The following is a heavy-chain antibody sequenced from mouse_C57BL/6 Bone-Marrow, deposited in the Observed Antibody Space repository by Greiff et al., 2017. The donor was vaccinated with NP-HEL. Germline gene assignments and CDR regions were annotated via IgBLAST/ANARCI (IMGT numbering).Heavy chain of an antibody. CDR1: GYTFTSYW. Sequence: VQLQQSGAELAKPGASVKLSCKASGYTFTSYWMHWVKQRPGQGLEWIGYINPSSGYTKYNQKVKDKATLTADKSSSPAYMQLSSLTYEDSAVYYCATLLLRSFSYWGQGPTLTVST. V-gene: IGHV1-7*01. CDR3: ATLLLRSFSY. CDR2: INPSSGYT. J-gene: IGHJ2*01. D-gene: IGHD1-1*01.